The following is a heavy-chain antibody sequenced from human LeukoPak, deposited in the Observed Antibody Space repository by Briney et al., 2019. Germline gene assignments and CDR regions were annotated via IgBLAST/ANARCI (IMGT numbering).Heavy chain of an antibody. CDR2: INHSGST. J-gene: IGHJ6*03. Sequence: SETLSLTCAVSSGSFSGYSWSWIRQPPGKGLEWIGEINHSGSTNYNPSLKSRVTISVDTSKNQFSLKLSSVTAADTAVYYCARVRRQLVLSYYYYYMDVWGKGTTVTVSS. CDR3: ARVRRQLVLSYYYYYMDV. D-gene: IGHD6-13*01. CDR1: SGSFSGYS. V-gene: IGHV4-34*01.